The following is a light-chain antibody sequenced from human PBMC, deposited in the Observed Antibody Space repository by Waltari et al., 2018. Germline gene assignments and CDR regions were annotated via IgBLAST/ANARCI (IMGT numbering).Light chain of an antibody. Sequence: QSALTQPRSVSGSPGQSVTISCPVTSSDVGGYNSVSWYQQDPGKAPKLLIFDVSERPSGVSDRFSGSKSGNTASLTISGLQAEDEADYHCCSFAAGNTVIFGGGTKLTVV. J-gene: IGLJ2*01. CDR1: SSDVGGYNS. CDR2: DVS. V-gene: IGLV2-11*01. CDR3: CSFAAGNTVI.